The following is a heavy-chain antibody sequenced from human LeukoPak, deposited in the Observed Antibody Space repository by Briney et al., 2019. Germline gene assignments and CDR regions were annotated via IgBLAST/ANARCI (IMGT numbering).Heavy chain of an antibody. V-gene: IGHV4-61*02. CDR1: GGSISSGDYY. D-gene: IGHD1-26*01. Sequence: PSETLSLTCTVSGGSISSGDYYWSWIRQPAGKGLEWIGRIYTTGSTNYNPSLKSRVTISVDTSKNQFSLKLSSVTAADTAVYYCARVFGSYQYFDYWGQGTLVTVSS. CDR2: IYTTGST. CDR3: ARVFGSYQYFDY. J-gene: IGHJ4*02.